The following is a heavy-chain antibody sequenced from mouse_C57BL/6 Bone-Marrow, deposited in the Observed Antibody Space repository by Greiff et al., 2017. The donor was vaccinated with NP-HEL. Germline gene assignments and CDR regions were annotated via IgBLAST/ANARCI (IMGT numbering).Heavy chain of an antibody. CDR3: ARDWYGNYEAWFAY. V-gene: IGHV5-4*01. CDR1: GFTFSSYA. D-gene: IGHD2-10*02. Sequence: DVKLVESGGGLVKPGGSLKLSCAASGFTFSSYAMSWVRQTPEKRLEWVATISDGGSYTYYPDNVKGRFTISRDNAKNNLYLQMSHLKSEDTAMYYCARDWYGNYEAWFAYWGQGTLVTVSA. CDR2: ISDGGSYT. J-gene: IGHJ3*01.